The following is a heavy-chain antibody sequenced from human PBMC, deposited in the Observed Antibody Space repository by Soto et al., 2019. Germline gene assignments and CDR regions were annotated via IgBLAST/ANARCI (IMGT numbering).Heavy chain of an antibody. CDR1: GYTLTELS. CDR2: FDPEDGET. D-gene: IGHD3-3*01. V-gene: IGHV1-24*01. J-gene: IGHJ3*02. CDR3: ATFRYDFWSGYYRGQRYFDI. Sequence: GASVKVSCKVSGYTLTELSMHWVRQAPGKGLEWMGGFDPEDGETIYAQKFQGRVTMTEDTSTDTAYMELSSLRSEDTAVYYCATFRYDFWSGYYRGQRYFDIWGQGTMVTGSS.